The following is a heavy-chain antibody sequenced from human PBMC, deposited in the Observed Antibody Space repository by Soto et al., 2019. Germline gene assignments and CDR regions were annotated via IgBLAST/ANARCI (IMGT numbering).Heavy chain of an antibody. J-gene: IGHJ5*02. CDR3: AKDRVLKRLWPSTVTTRLGGFDP. CDR2: ISGSGGST. D-gene: IGHD4-17*01. V-gene: IGHV3-23*01. CDR1: GFTFSSYA. Sequence: GGSLRLSCAASGFTFSSYAMSWVRQAPGKGLEWVSAISGSGGSTYYADSVKGRFTISRDNSKNTLYLQMNSLRAEETAVYYCAKDRVLKRLWPSTVTTRLGGFDPWGQGTLVTVSS.